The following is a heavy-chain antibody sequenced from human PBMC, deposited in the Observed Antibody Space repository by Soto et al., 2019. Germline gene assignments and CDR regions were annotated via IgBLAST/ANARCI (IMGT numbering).Heavy chain of an antibody. CDR3: ARRGPGTYFDY. CDR2: ISGSGDST. V-gene: IGHV3-23*01. J-gene: IGHJ4*02. D-gene: IGHD6-13*01. Sequence: EVQLLDSGGGLVQPGGSLRLSCAASGFTFXSYAMNWVRQAPGKGLEWVSVISGSGDSTYYADSVKGRFTISRDNSKNTLYLQMNSXXTEXXXXXXXARRGPGTYFDYWGQGTLVTVSS. CDR1: GFTFXSYA.